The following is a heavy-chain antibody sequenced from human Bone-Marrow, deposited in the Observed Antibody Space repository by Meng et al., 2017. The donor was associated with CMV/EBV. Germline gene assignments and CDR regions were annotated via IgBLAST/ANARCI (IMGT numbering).Heavy chain of an antibody. J-gene: IGHJ5*02. CDR2: IYPGDSDT. CDR3: ARIKGVVPALPRFDP. D-gene: IGHD2-2*01. V-gene: IGHV5-51*01. CDR1: GYSFTSYW. Sequence: GGSLRLSCKGSGYSFTSYWIGWVRQMPGKGLEWMGIIYPGDSDTRYSPSFQGQVTISADKSISTAYLQWSSLKASDTAMYYCARIKGVVPALPRFDPWGQGNLVTVSS.